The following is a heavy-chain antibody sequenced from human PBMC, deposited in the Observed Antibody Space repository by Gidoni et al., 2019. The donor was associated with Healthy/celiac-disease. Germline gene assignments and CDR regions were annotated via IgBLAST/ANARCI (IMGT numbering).Heavy chain of an antibody. Sequence: QVQLQESGPGLVKPSETLSLTCTVSGGSISSYYWSWIRQPAGKGLEWIGRIYTSGSTNYNPSLKSRVTMSVDTSKNQFSLKLSSVTAADTAVYYCARDGLGDTVAHPYWYFDLWGRGTLVTVSS. CDR1: GGSISSYY. V-gene: IGHV4-4*07. CDR3: ARDGLGDTVAHPYWYFDL. J-gene: IGHJ2*01. D-gene: IGHD4-17*01. CDR2: IYTSGST.